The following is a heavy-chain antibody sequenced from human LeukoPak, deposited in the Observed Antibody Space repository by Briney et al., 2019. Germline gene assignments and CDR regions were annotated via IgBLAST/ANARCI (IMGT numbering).Heavy chain of an antibody. CDR1: GFTFSTYA. CDR2: ISWNSGSI. D-gene: IGHD6-19*01. J-gene: IGHJ4*02. Sequence: GGSLRLSSAASGFTFSTYAMSWVRQAPGKGLEWVSGISWNSGSIGYADSVKGRFTISRDNAKNSLYLQMNSLRAEDTAVYYCARLDSGWYMYYFDYWGQGTLVTVSS. CDR3: ARLDSGWYMYYFDY. V-gene: IGHV3-20*04.